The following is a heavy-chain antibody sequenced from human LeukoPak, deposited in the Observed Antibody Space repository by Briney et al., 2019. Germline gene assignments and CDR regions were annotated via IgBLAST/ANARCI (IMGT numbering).Heavy chain of an antibody. D-gene: IGHD3-3*01. Sequence: ASVKVSCTASGGTFSSYAISWVRQAPGQGLEWMGIINPSGGSTSYAQKFQGRVTMTRDTSTSTVYMELSSLRSEDTAVYYCARSDSPYYDFWSGPPGAFDIWGQGTMVTVSS. V-gene: IGHV1-46*01. CDR1: GGTFSSYA. J-gene: IGHJ3*02. CDR2: INPSGGST. CDR3: ARSDSPYYDFWSGPPGAFDI.